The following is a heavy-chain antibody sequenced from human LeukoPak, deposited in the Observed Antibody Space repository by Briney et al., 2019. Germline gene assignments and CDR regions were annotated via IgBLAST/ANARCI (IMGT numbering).Heavy chain of an antibody. CDR2: INAGNGNT. CDR1: GYTFTSYA. V-gene: IGHV1-3*01. CDR3: ARDHDYGDSDY. D-gene: IGHD4-17*01. Sequence: ASVKVSCKATGYTFTSYAMHWVRQAPGQRLEWMGWINAGNGNTKYSQKFQGRVTITRDTSASTAYMELSSLRSEDTAVYYCARDHDYGDSDYWGQGTLVTVSS. J-gene: IGHJ4*02.